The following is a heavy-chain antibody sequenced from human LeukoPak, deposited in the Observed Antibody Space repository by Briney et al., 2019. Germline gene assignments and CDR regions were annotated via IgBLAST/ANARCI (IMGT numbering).Heavy chain of an antibody. CDR2: INPSGGST. CDR3: ASTLVGATSFDY. CDR1: GYTFTSYY. V-gene: IGHV1-46*01. D-gene: IGHD1-26*01. J-gene: IGHJ4*02. Sequence: ASVKVSCKASGYTFTSYYMHWVRQAPGQGLEWMGIINPSGGSTSYAQKFQGRVTMTGDMSTSTVYMELSSLRSEDTAVYYCASTLVGATSFDYWGQGTLVTVSS.